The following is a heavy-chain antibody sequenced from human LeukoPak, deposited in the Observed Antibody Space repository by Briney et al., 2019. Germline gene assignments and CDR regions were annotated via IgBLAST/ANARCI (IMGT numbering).Heavy chain of an antibody. D-gene: IGHD1-26*01. J-gene: IGHJ4*02. V-gene: IGHV5-51*01. CDR2: TFPGDSDT. CDR3: VKHAIVGATKSYFDS. Sequence: GESLKISCKGSGYSFTSYWIAWVRQMPGKGLECMGTTFPGDSDTRYSPSFQGQVTISADKSISTAYLQWSSLKASDTAMYYCVKHAIVGATKSYFDSWGQGTLVTVSS. CDR1: GYSFTSYW.